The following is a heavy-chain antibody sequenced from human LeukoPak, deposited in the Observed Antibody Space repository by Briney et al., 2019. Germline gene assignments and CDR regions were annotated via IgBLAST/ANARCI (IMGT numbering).Heavy chain of an antibody. D-gene: IGHD2-2*02. CDR1: GYTFTGYY. V-gene: IGHV1-2*02. J-gene: IGHJ4*02. CDR2: INPNSGGT. Sequence: VASVKVSCKASGYTFTGYYMHWVRQAPGQGLEWMGWINPNSGGTNYAQKLQGRVTMTTDTSTSTAYMELRSLRSDDTAVYYCARVRGSYCSSTSCYIPFDYWGQGTLVTVSS. CDR3: ARVRGSYCSSTSCYIPFDY.